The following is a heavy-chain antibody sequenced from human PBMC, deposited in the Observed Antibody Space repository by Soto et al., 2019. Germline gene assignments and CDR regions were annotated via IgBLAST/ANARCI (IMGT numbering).Heavy chain of an antibody. CDR3: ARVSDSSGYYLYYYYGMAV. D-gene: IGHD3-22*01. Sequence: QVQLVESGGGVVQPGRSLRLSCAASGFTFSSYGMHWVRQAPGKGLEWVAVIWYDGSNKYYADSVKGRFTISRDNSKNTLYLQMNSLRAEDTAVYYCARVSDSSGYYLYYYYGMAVWGQGTTVTVSS. CDR2: IWYDGSNK. V-gene: IGHV3-33*01. J-gene: IGHJ6*02. CDR1: GFTFSSYG.